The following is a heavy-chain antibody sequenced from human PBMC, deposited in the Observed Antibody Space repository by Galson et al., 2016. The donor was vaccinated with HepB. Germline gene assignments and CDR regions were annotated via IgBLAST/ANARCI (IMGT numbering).Heavy chain of an antibody. CDR3: ARGRSMPYFDY. CDR1: GYKFTDYA. D-gene: IGHD2-2*01. V-gene: IGHV1-18*01. CDR2: INVRNGET. Sequence: SVKVSCKASGYKFTDYAITWVRQAPGQGLEWMGWINVRNGETNSAQRLQGRVTMTRETSTSTVFLDLRRLRSDDTAMYFCARGRSMPYFDYWGQGTLVTVSS. J-gene: IGHJ4*02.